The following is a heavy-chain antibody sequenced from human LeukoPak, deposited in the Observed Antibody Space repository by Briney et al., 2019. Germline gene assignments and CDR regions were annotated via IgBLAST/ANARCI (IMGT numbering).Heavy chain of an antibody. CDR2: IIPIFGTA. D-gene: IGHD1/OR15-1a*01. CDR3: ARGITGTPFYYYYYYMDV. Sequence: ASVKVSCKASGGTFISYAISWVRQAPGQGLEWMGGIIPIFGTANYAQKFQGRVTITADKSTSTAYMELSSLRSEDTAVYYCARGITGTPFYYYYYYMDVWGKGTTVTVSS. J-gene: IGHJ6*03. V-gene: IGHV1-69*06. CDR1: GGTFISYA.